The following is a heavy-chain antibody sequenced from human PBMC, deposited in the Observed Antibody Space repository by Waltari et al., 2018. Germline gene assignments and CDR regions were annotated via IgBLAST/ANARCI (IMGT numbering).Heavy chain of an antibody. D-gene: IGHD6-19*01. J-gene: IGHJ4*02. CDR2: IIPICGTA. Sequence: QVQLVQSGAEVKKPGSSVKVSCKASGGTFSSYAISWVRQAPGQGLEWMGGIIPICGTANYEQKFQGRVTITTDESTSTAYMELSSLRSEDTAVYYCASQRQWLVPLFDYWGQGTLVTVSS. CDR1: GGTFSSYA. V-gene: IGHV1-69*05. CDR3: ASQRQWLVPLFDY.